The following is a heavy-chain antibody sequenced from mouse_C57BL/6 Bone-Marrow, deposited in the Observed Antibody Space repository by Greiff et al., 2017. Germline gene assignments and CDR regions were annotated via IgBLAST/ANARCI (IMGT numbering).Heavy chain of an antibody. CDR1: GYTFTSYW. V-gene: IGHV1-69*01. J-gene: IGHJ1*03. CDR2: LDPSDSYT. CDR3: ARSGPNWYFDV. Sequence: QVQLQQPGAELVMPGASVKLSCKASGYTFTSYWMHWVKQRPGQGLEWIGELDPSDSYTNYNQKFKGKSTLPVDKSSSTAYMQLSSLTSEDSAVYYCARSGPNWYFDVWGTGTTVTVSS.